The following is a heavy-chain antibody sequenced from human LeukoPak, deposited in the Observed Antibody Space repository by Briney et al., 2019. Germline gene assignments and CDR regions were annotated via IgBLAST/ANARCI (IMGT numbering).Heavy chain of an antibody. Sequence: PGGSLRLSCAASGFTFSSYSMNWVRQAPGKGLEWVSSISSSSSYIYYADSVKGRFTISRDSAKNSLYLQMNSLRAEDTALYYCARIRLGELSLFSPYYFDYWGQGTLVTVSS. CDR1: GFTFSSYS. D-gene: IGHD3-16*02. J-gene: IGHJ4*02. V-gene: IGHV3-21*04. CDR3: ARIRLGELSLFSPYYFDY. CDR2: ISSSSSYI.